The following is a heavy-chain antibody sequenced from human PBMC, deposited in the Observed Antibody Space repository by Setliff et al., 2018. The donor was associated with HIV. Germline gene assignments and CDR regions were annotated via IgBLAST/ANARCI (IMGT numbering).Heavy chain of an antibody. J-gene: IGHJ6*02. CDR1: GHSFTTYF. CDR2: IIPIFGTA. V-gene: IGHV1-69*13. CDR3: ARGDYGSGSYYPYYSYYGMDV. Sequence: ASVKVSCKASGHSFTTYFLHWVRQAPGQGLEWMGGIIPIFGTANYAQKFQGRVTITADESTSTAYMELSSLRSEDTAVYYCARGDYGSGSYYPYYSYYGMDVWGQGTTVTVSS. D-gene: IGHD3-10*01.